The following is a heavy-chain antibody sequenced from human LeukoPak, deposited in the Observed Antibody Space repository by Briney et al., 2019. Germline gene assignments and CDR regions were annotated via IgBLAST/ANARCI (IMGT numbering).Heavy chain of an antibody. CDR2: IYYSGST. D-gene: IGHD3-10*01. J-gene: IGHJ5*02. Sequence: SETLSLTCTVSGGSISSSSYYWGWIRQPPGKGLEWIGSIYYSGSTYYNPSLKSRVTISVDTSKNQFSLKLSSVTAADTAVYYCARQYYGSGSYYNWFDPWGQGTLVTVSS. CDR1: GGSISSSSYY. CDR3: ARQYYGSGSYYNWFDP. V-gene: IGHV4-39*01.